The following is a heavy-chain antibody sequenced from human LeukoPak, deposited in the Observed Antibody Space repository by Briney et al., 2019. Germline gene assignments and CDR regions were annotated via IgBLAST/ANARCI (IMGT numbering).Heavy chain of an antibody. V-gene: IGHV5-51*01. Sequence: GESLKISCKGSGYPFTSYWIGWVRQMPGKGLEWMGIIYPGDFDIRYNPSFQGQVIISADKSISTAYLQWSSLKASDTAMYYCARRIYGDYQDYFDYWGQGTLVTVSS. CDR2: IYPGDFDI. CDR3: ARRIYGDYQDYFDY. CDR1: GYPFTSYW. D-gene: IGHD4-17*01. J-gene: IGHJ4*02.